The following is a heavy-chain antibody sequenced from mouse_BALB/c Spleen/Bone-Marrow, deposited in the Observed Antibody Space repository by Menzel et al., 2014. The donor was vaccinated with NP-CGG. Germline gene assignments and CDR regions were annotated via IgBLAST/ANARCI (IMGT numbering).Heavy chain of an antibody. CDR1: GFTFSSNA. Sequence: EVKLMESGGGLVKPGGSLKLSCAASGFTFSSNAMSWVRQTPEKRLEWVASISSGGSTFYPDSVKGRFTISRENARNILYLQMSSLRSEDTAMYYCVYGNYSYYYAMDFWGQGTSVTVSS. D-gene: IGHD2-1*01. J-gene: IGHJ4*01. CDR3: VYGNYSYYYAMDF. CDR2: ISSGGST. V-gene: IGHV5-6-5*01.